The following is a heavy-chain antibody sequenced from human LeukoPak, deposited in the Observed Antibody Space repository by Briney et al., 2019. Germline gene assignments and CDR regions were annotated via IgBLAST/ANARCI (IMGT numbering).Heavy chain of an antibody. CDR3: ARVRGGNPFDY. V-gene: IGHV4-59*01. CDR1: GGSISSYF. Sequence: SETLSLTCTVSGGSISSYFWSWIRQPPGKGLEWIGYVYYSGSTNYNPSLKSRVTISVDTSKEQFSLKLSSVTAADTAVYYCARVRGGNPFDYWGQGTLVTVSS. J-gene: IGHJ4*02. CDR2: VYYSGST. D-gene: IGHD4-23*01.